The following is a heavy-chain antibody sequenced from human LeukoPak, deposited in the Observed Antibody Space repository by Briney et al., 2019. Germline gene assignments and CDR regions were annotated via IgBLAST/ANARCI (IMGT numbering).Heavy chain of an antibody. CDR1: GYSISSGYY. Sequence: SETLSLTCAVSGYSISSGYYWGWIRQPPGKGLEWIGSIYHSGSTYYNPSLKRRVTISVDTSKNQFSLKLSSVTAADTAVYYCASSDIVVVPAAIGYWGQGTLVTVSS. CDR3: ASSDIVVVPAAIGY. J-gene: IGHJ4*02. CDR2: IYHSGST. D-gene: IGHD2-2*01. V-gene: IGHV4-38-2*01.